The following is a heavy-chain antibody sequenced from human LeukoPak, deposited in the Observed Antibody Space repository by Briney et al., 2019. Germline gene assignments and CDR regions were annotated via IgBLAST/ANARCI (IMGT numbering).Heavy chain of an antibody. CDR3: ARGGGSRPNWFDP. CDR2: IYYSGST. D-gene: IGHD3-10*01. J-gene: IGHJ5*02. Sequence: SETLSLTCTVSGGSISSGGYYWSWIRQHPGKGLEWIGYIYYSGSTYYNPSLKSRVTISVDTSKNQFSLKLSSVTAADTAVYYCARGGGSRPNWFDPWGQGTLVTVSS. V-gene: IGHV4-31*03. CDR1: GGSISSGGYY.